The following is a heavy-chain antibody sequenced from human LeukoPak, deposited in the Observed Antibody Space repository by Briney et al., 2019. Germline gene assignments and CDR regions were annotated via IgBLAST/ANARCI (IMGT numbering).Heavy chain of an antibody. D-gene: IGHD3-3*01. CDR1: GFTFSNAW. CDR3: TTLRQGSIWSGY. J-gene: IGHJ4*02. V-gene: IGHV3-15*01. Sequence: PGGSQRLSCAASGFTFSNAWMSWVRQAPGKGLEWVGRIKSKTDSGTTDYAAPVKGRFTISRDDSKNTLYLQMNSLKSEDTAVYYCTTLRQGSIWSGYWGQGTLVTVSS. CDR2: IKSKTDSGTT.